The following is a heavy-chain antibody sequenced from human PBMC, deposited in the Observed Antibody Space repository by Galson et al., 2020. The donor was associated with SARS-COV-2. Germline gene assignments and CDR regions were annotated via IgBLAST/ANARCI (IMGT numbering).Heavy chain of an antibody. D-gene: IGHD4-17*01. CDR1: GGSISGTNFY. CDR3: ARAAYGDYGWGVVP. J-gene: IGHJ5*02. CDR2: ISYSGST. V-gene: IGHV4-31*03. Sequence: SETLSLTCTVSGGSISGTNFYWRWIRQHPGKGLEWIGDISYSGSTNYNPSLKSRITISLDTSKNQFSLKLSSVTAADTAVYYCARAAYGDYGWGVVPWGQGTLVTVSS.